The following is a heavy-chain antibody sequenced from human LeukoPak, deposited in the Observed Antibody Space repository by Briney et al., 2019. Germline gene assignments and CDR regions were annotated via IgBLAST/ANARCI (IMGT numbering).Heavy chain of an antibody. CDR1: GYSFTSHY. Sequence: ASVKVSCKASGYSFTSHYMHWVRQAPGQGLEWLGLINPSGSSTLYAQKFQGRVTMTRDMSTTTDYMELSSLRSEDTAVYYCARETYYYDSSGYYSFDYWGQGTLVTVSS. CDR2: INPSGSST. V-gene: IGHV1-46*01. CDR3: ARETYYYDSSGYYSFDY. D-gene: IGHD3-22*01. J-gene: IGHJ4*02.